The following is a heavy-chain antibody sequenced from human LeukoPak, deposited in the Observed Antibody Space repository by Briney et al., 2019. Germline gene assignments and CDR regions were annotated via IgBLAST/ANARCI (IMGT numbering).Heavy chain of an antibody. D-gene: IGHD6-13*01. CDR2: VFYSGTT. CDR3: ARLGYSSSWLAVDY. Sequence: TLSLTCTVSGGSISSGGYYWTWIRQHPGKGLEWIGYVFYSGTTYYSPSLKSRVTMSVDTSKNQFSLKLSSVTAADTAVYYCARLGYSSSWLAVDYWGQGTLVTVSS. J-gene: IGHJ4*02. V-gene: IGHV4-31*03. CDR1: GGSISSGGYY.